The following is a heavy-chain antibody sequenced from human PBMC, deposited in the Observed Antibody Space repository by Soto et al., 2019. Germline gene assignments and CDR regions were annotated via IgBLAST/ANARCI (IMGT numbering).Heavy chain of an antibody. CDR1: GGTFSSYA. Sequence: QVQLVQSGAEVKQPGSSVKVSCKASGGTFSSYAISWVRQAPGQGLEWMGGIIPIFGTANYAQKFQGRVTITADESTSTAYMELSSLRSEDTAVYYCARAGGSYCRDCDYYYGMDVWGQGTTVTVSS. CDR2: IIPIFGTA. J-gene: IGHJ6*02. V-gene: IGHV1-69*01. CDR3: ARAGGSYCRDCDYYYGMDV. D-gene: IGHD1-26*01.